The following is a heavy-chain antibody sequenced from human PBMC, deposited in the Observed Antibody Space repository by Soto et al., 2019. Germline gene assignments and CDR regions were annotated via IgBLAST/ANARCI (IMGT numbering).Heavy chain of an antibody. CDR1: GGSISSSSHY. V-gene: IGHV4-39*01. Sequence: QLQLQESGPGLVKPSETLSLTCNVSGGSISSSSHYWGWIRQPPGKGLEWIGTIYYSGSTYYNLSLKSRVTISVDRSKNQVSLKLSSVTAADTAVYYCATPPRGIVVVPGASHVFFDYWGQGTLVTVSS. CDR2: IYYSGST. J-gene: IGHJ4*02. D-gene: IGHD2-2*01. CDR3: ATPPRGIVVVPGASHVFFDY.